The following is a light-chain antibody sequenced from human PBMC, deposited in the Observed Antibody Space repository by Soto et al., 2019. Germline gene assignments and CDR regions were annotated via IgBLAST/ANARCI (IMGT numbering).Light chain of an antibody. V-gene: IGKV3-20*01. CDR1: QSVTSRH. Sequence: EIVLTQSPGTLSLSPGERVTISCRASQSVTSRHLAWYQQKPGQAPRLLIFAASGRPPTIPSRFSGSGSGTDFTLTISRLEAEDFAVYFCQQYHTSPYTFGQGTRLEIK. CDR2: AAS. J-gene: IGKJ2*01. CDR3: QQYHTSPYT.